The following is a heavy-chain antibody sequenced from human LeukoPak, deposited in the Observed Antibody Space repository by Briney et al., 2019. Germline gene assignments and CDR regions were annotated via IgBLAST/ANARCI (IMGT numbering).Heavy chain of an antibody. CDR1: GFTFSSYA. D-gene: IGHD6-19*01. V-gene: IGHV3-23*01. CDR2: ISGSGGST. J-gene: IGHJ4*02. CDR3: GASSGWYNSHDY. Sequence: GGSLRLSCAASGFTFSSYAMSWVRQAPGKGLEWVSAISGSGGSTYYADSVKGRFTISRDNSKNTLYLQMNSLRAEDTAVYYCGASSGWYNSHDYWSQGTLVTVSS.